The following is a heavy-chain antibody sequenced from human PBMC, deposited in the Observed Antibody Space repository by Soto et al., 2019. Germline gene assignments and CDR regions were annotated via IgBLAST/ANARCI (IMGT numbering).Heavy chain of an antibody. CDR1: SGSISSRSYC. Sequence: PSETLSLTCSVSSGSISSRSYCWGWIRQPPGKGLEWIGNMCYSGNTYYNPSPKSRVTMSVDTSKNQFSLKLSSVTAADTAVYFCAGMNNYEINWFDPWGQGTLVTVSS. D-gene: IGHD4-4*01. CDR2: MCYSGNT. V-gene: IGHV4-39*01. J-gene: IGHJ5*02. CDR3: AGMNNYEINWFDP.